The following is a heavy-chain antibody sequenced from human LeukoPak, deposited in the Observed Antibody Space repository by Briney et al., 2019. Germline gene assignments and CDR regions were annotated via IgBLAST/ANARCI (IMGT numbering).Heavy chain of an antibody. D-gene: IGHD1-26*01. CDR3: ARRPLAPGIGGDYYFDY. Sequence: GGSLRLSCAASGFTFSSYAMSWVRQAPGKGLEWVSAISGSGGSTYYADSVKGRFTISRDNSKNTLYLQMNSLRAEDTAVYYCARRPLAPGIGGDYYFDYWGQGTLVTVSS. V-gene: IGHV3-23*01. J-gene: IGHJ4*02. CDR2: ISGSGGST. CDR1: GFTFSSYA.